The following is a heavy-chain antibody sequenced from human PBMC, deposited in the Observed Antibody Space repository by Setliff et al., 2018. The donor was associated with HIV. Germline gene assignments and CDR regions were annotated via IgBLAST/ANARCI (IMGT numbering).Heavy chain of an antibody. CDR2: VYSRGNT. J-gene: IGHJ4*02. CDR3: ARGRLMGSSVLFFDF. D-gene: IGHD2-21*01. Sequence: PSETLSLTCDVSGDSFTTTSHSWAWLRQPAGRGLEWIGHVYSRGNTDYNPSLASRVSILMSTSEIQFSLTLNSVTAADTAKYYCARGRLMGSSVLFFDFWGRGILVTVSS. CDR1: GDSFTTTSHS. V-gene: IGHV4-61*09.